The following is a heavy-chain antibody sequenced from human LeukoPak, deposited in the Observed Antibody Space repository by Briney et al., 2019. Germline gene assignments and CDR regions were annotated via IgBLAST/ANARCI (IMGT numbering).Heavy chain of an antibody. V-gene: IGHV4-34*01. Sequence: SETLSLTCAVYGGSFSGYYWSWIRQPPGKGLEWIGEINHSGSTNYNPSLKSRATISVDTSKNQFSLKLSSVTAADTAVYYCAREGSAFDIWGQGTMVTVSS. D-gene: IGHD1-26*01. CDR1: GGSFSGYY. CDR2: INHSGST. J-gene: IGHJ3*02. CDR3: AREGSAFDI.